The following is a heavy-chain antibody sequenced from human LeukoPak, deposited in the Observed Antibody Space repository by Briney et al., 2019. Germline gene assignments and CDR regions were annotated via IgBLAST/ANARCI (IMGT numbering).Heavy chain of an antibody. CDR2: LRSKANNYAT. J-gene: IGHJ6*02. CDR1: GFTFSGST. CDR3: IRGAASGSYYGLDV. V-gene: IGHV3-73*01. D-gene: IGHD1-26*01. Sequence: GGSLKLSCAASGFTFSGSTIHWVRQAAAEGLGWVGRLRSKANNYATAYATSVKGRFTLSRDDSNNTAYLQMNSLKTEDTAVYFCIRGAASGSYYGLDVWGQGATVTVSS.